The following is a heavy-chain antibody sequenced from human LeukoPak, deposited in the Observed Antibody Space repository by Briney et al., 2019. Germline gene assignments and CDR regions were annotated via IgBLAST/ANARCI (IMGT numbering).Heavy chain of an antibody. V-gene: IGHV4-34*01. CDR3: ARGQGVTGTSGD. D-gene: IGHD1-7*01. J-gene: IGHJ4*02. CDR1: GGSFSGYY. CDR2: INHSGST. Sequence: PSETLSLTCAVYGGSFSGYYWSWIRQPPGKGLEWIGEINHSGSTNYNPSLKSRVTISVDTSKNQFSLKLSSVTAADTAVYYCARGQGVTGTSGDWGQGTLVTVSS.